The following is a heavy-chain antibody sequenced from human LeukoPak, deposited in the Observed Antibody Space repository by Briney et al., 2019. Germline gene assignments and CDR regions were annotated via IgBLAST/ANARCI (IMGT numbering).Heavy chain of an antibody. J-gene: IGHJ4*02. V-gene: IGHV3-23*01. CDR3: AKDGEMATITIPFDY. CDR2: ISGSGGST. D-gene: IGHD5-24*01. Sequence: PGGSLRLSCAASGFTFSSYAMSWVRQAPGKGLEWVSAISGSGGSTYYADSVKGRFTISRDNSKNTLYLQMNSLRAEDTAVYYCAKDGEMATITIPFDYWGQGTLVTVSS. CDR1: GFTFSSYA.